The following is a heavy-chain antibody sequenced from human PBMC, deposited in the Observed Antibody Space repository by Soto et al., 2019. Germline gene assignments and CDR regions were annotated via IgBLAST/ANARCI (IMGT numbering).Heavy chain of an antibody. CDR1: GFTFSSYG. Sequence: GGSLRLSCAASGFTFSSYGMHWVRQAPGKGLEWVAVIWYDGSNKYYADSVKGRFTISRDNSKNTLYLQMNSLRAEDTAVYYCARDLVPAAAPNWSDPWGQGTLVTVSS. V-gene: IGHV3-33*01. J-gene: IGHJ5*02. D-gene: IGHD2-2*01. CDR3: ARDLVPAAAPNWSDP. CDR2: IWYDGSNK.